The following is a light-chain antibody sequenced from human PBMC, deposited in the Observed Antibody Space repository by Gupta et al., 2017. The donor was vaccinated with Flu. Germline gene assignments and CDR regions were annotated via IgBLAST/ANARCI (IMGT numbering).Light chain of an antibody. CDR2: AAS. J-gene: IGKJ2*03. CDR3: QQSYRTPYS. Sequence: DVQVTQSPSSVSASVGDRVTITCRASQNIDNYLNWYQQHPGKAPKLLIFAASSLHSGVPSRFSGSVSGAYFTLTINRLQPEDFATYYCQQSYRTPYSFGQGTKLEI. V-gene: IGKV1-39*01. CDR1: QNIDNY.